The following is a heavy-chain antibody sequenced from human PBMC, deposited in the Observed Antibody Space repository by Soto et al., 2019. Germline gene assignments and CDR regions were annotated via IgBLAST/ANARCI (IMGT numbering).Heavy chain of an antibody. CDR2: INHSGST. CDR1: GGSFSGYY. J-gene: IGHJ6*02. V-gene: IGHV4-34*01. CDR3: AIRDDPYYYGSGRDV. D-gene: IGHD3-10*01. Sequence: QVQLQQWGAGLLKPSETLSLTCAVYGGSFSGYYWSWIRQPPGKGLEWIGEINHSGSTNYNPSLKIRVTISVDTSKNQFSLKLSSVTAADTAVYYCAIRDDPYYYGSGRDVWGQGTTVTVSS.